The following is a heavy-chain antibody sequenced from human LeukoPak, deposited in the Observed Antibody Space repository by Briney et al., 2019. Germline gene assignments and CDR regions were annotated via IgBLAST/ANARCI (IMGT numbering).Heavy chain of an antibody. J-gene: IGHJ3*02. CDR2: IKQDGSEK. V-gene: IGHV3-7*01. CDR1: GFTFSSYW. D-gene: IGHD1-26*01. Sequence: GGSLRLSCAASGFTFSSYWMSWVRQAPGKGLEWVANIKQDGSEKYYVDSVKGRFTISRDNAKNSLYLQMNSLRAEDTAVYYCARDHRGATRTTHAFDIWGQGTMVTVSS. CDR3: ARDHRGATRTTHAFDI.